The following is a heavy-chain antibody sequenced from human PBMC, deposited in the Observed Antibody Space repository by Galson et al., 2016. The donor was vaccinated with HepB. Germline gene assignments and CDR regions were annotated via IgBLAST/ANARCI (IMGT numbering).Heavy chain of an antibody. CDR2: ITASAYGT. CDR1: GFTFSSYD. J-gene: IGHJ4*02. Sequence: SLRLSCAASGFTFSSYDMSWVRQVPGKGLEWVSGITASAYGTHYADSVKDRFTISRDNAKNSLFLQMDSLRDEDTAVYYCARDINWGLDYWGQGILVTVSA. CDR3: ARDINWGLDY. D-gene: IGHD7-27*01. V-gene: IGHV3-23*01.